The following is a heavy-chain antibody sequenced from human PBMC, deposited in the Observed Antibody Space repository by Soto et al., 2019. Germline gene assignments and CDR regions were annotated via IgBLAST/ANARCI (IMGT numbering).Heavy chain of an antibody. CDR3: ARVFNLYSSSWYSYFDY. CDR2: ISYDGSNK. D-gene: IGHD6-13*01. J-gene: IGHJ4*02. Sequence: GGSLRLSCAASGFTFSSYAMHWVRQAPGKGLEWVAVISYDGSNKYYADSVKGRITISRDNSKNTLYLQMNSLRAEDTAVYYCARVFNLYSSSWYSYFDYWGQGTLVTVSS. V-gene: IGHV3-30-3*01. CDR1: GFTFSSYA.